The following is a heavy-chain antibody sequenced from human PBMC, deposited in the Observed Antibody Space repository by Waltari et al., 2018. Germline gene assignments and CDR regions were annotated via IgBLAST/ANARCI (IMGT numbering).Heavy chain of an antibody. CDR2: IYYSGTT. CDR3: ARLEDSYAETPIDY. CDR1: GGSIRSSALY. V-gene: IGHV4-39*01. J-gene: IGHJ4*02. Sequence: QLQLQESGPGLVKPSETLSLTCTVAGGSIRSSALYWGWIRQPPGKGLEWIGSIYYSGTTYYSPTLNSRVTISVDTSKNQCSLKLTSVTAADTAVYYCARLEDSYAETPIDYWGQGTLVTVSS. D-gene: IGHD5-18*01.